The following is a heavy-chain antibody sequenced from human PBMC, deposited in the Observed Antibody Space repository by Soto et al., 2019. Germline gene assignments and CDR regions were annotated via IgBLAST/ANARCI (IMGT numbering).Heavy chain of an antibody. Sequence: EVQVVESGGAWVQPGRSLRLSCSTSGFTFGAYTMTWFRQAPGKGLEWVAFIRGEDYGGTTEYAASVKGRFTVSRDNSKGVAYLEMNNLKSDDTAVYYCTRDVAAAGDHWGRGTLVTVSS. D-gene: IGHD6-13*01. CDR2: IRGEDYGGTT. V-gene: IGHV3-49*03. J-gene: IGHJ4*02. CDR1: GFTFGAYT. CDR3: TRDVAAAGDH.